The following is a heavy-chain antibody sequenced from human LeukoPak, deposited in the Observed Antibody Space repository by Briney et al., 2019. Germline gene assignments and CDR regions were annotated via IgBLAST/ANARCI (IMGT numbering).Heavy chain of an antibody. V-gene: IGHV4-59*01. Sequence: PSETLSLTCTVSGGSISSYYWSWIRQPPGKGLEWIGYIYYSGSTNYNPSLKSRVTISVDTSKNQFSLKLSSVTAADTAVYYCASRASDTDMIDYYYYMDVWGKGTTVTVSS. D-gene: IGHD5-18*01. CDR1: GGSISSYY. CDR3: ASRASDTDMIDYYYYMDV. J-gene: IGHJ6*03. CDR2: IYYSGST.